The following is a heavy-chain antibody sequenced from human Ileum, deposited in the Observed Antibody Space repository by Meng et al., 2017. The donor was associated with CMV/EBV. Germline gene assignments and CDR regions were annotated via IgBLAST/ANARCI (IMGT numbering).Heavy chain of an antibody. V-gene: IGHV1-8*01. CDR3: ARVESCNNANCYTGGYYYGMDV. Sequence: ASVKVSCKASTYTFSTYDINWVRQAPGQGGEWRGWMSPNSGNTGYAQKFQGRVTMTRDYSISTAYMELSSLRSEDTAVYYCARVESCNNANCYTGGYYYGMDVWGQGTTVTASS. D-gene: IGHD2-2*02. CDR2: MSPNSGNT. CDR1: TYTFSTYD. J-gene: IGHJ6*02.